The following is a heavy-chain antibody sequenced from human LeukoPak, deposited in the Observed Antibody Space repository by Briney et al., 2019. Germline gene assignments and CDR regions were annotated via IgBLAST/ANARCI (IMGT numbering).Heavy chain of an antibody. CDR3: ARVGDYFDY. CDR1: GFTLSIYW. V-gene: IGHV3-74*01. J-gene: IGHJ4*02. CDR2: INRDGSTT. D-gene: IGHD3-10*01. Sequence: PGGSLRLSCAASGFTLSIYWMHWVRQAPGKGLVWVSRINRDGSTTSYADSVRGRFTISRDNAKNTLYLQMNSLRAEDTAVYYCARVGDYFDYWGQGTLVTVSS.